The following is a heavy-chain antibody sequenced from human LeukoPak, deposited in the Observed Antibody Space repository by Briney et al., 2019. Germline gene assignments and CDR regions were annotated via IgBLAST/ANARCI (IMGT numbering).Heavy chain of an antibody. V-gene: IGHV1-46*01. Sequence: ASVKVSCKASGYTFTSYYMHWVRQAPGQGLEWMGIINPSGGSTSYAQKFQGRVTMTRDMSTSTVYMELSRLRSDDTAVYYCARDMKWELPSPYWGQGTLVTVSS. D-gene: IGHD1-26*01. CDR1: GYTFTSYY. CDR2: INPSGGST. J-gene: IGHJ4*02. CDR3: ARDMKWELPSPY.